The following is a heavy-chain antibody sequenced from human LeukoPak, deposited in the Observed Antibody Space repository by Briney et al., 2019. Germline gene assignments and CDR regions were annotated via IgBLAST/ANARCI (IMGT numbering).Heavy chain of an antibody. Sequence: GGSLRLSCAASGFTVSSNYMSWVRQAPGKGLEWVSAISGSGGSTYYADSVKGRFTISRDNSKNTLYLQMNSLRAEDTAAYYCARAGHCTNGICYTADFDYWGQGTLVTVS. CDR2: ISGSGGST. V-gene: IGHV3-23*01. CDR1: GFTVSSNY. J-gene: IGHJ4*02. CDR3: ARAGHCTNGICYTADFDY. D-gene: IGHD2-8*01.